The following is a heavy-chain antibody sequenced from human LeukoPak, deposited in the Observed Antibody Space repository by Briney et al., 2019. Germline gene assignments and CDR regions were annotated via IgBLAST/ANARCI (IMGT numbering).Heavy chain of an antibody. CDR1: GFSFNSYA. CDR2: ISATGGST. J-gene: IGHJ3*02. D-gene: IGHD4-17*01. CDR3: ARGVYGEDAFDI. Sequence: GGSLRLSCAASGFSFNSYAMSWVRQAPGKGLEWVSGISATGGSTYHADSVKGRFTISRDNAKNSLYLQMNSLRAEDTAVYYCARGVYGEDAFDIWGQGTMVTVSS. V-gene: IGHV3-23*01.